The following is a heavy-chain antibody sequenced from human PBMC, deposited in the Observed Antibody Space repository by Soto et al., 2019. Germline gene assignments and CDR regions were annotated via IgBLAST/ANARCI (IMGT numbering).Heavy chain of an antibody. CDR1: GFIFSNYG. V-gene: IGHV3-30*18. CDR3: AQRGAVVGGSEHPFFEY. J-gene: IGHJ4*02. D-gene: IGHD2-15*01. CDR2: ISFDGKNR. Sequence: ESGGGVVQPGKSLRLSCAASGFIFSNYGMHWVRQAPGKGLEWVALISFDGKNRNYADSVKGRFTIYRDNPKNTLYLEMNSLRPEDTAFYYCAQRGAVVGGSEHPFFEYWGQGTLVTVSS.